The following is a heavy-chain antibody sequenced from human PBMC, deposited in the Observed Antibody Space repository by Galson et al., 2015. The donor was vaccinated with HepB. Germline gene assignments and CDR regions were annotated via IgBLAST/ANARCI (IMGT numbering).Heavy chain of an antibody. J-gene: IGHJ4*02. CDR2: IYWNDDK. D-gene: IGHD3-3*01. Sequence: PALVKPTQTLTLTCTFSGFPLSTSGVGVGWIRQPPGKALEWLALIYWNDDKRYSPSLKSRLTITKDTSKNQVVLTMTNMDPVDTATYYCARLDPITIFGGVTSNWGQGTLVTVSS. CDR1: GFPLSTSGVG. V-gene: IGHV2-5*01. CDR3: ARLDPITIFGGVTSN.